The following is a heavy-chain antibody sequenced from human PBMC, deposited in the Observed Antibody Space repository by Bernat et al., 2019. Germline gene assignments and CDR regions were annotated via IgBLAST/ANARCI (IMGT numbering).Heavy chain of an antibody. CDR3: VRSVSGAAGFFDY. CDR2: INGDGTIT. D-gene: IGHD5/OR15-5a*01. Sequence: EVKLVESGGGLIQPGGSLRLSCAASGFTFSGDWMHWVRQVPGKGLVWVSRINGDGTITDYAESVKGRFTISRDNAKNTLYLQMNSVRVEDTAVYYCVRSVSGAAGFFDYWGPGSLVTVSS. CDR1: GFTFSGDW. V-gene: IGHV3-74*01. J-gene: IGHJ4*02.